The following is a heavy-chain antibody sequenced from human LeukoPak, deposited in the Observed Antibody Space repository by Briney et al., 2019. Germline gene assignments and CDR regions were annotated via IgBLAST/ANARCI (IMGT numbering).Heavy chain of an antibody. CDR3: AREGIAVAGTGGDY. CDR1: GFTFSSYW. V-gene: IGHV3-7*01. CDR2: IKQDGSEK. D-gene: IGHD6-19*01. J-gene: IGHJ4*02. Sequence: GGSLRLSCAASGFTFSSYWMSWVRQAPGKGLEWVANIKQDGSEKYYVDSVKGRFTISRDNAKNSLYLQMNSLRAEDTAVYYCAREGIAVAGTGGDYWGQGTLVTVSS.